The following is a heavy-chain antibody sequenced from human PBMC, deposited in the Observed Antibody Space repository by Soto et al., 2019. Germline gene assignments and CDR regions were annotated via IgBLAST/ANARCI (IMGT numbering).Heavy chain of an antibody. V-gene: IGHV3-23*01. CDR3: AKSLIVVVTEVKHDAFDI. Sequence: GGSLRLSCAASGFTFSSYAMSWVRQAPGKGLEWVSAISGSGGSTYYADSVKGRFTISRDNSKNTLYLQMNSLRAEDTAVYYCAKSLIVVVTEVKHDAFDIWGQGTMVTVSS. CDR1: GFTFSSYA. J-gene: IGHJ3*02. CDR2: ISGSGGST. D-gene: IGHD3-22*01.